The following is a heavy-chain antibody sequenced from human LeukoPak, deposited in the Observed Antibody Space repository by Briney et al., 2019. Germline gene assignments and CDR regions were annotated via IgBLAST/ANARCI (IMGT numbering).Heavy chain of an antibody. CDR3: TTENPPSMTTVTMYYFDY. J-gene: IGHJ4*02. D-gene: IGHD4-17*01. Sequence: PGGSLRLSCAASGFTFSNAWMSWVRQAPGKGLEWVGRIKSKTDGGTTDYAAPVKGRFTISRDDSKNTLYLQMNSLKTEDTAVYYCTTENPPSMTTVTMYYFDYWGQGTLVTVSS. CDR2: IKSKTDGGTT. CDR1: GFTFSNAW. V-gene: IGHV3-15*01.